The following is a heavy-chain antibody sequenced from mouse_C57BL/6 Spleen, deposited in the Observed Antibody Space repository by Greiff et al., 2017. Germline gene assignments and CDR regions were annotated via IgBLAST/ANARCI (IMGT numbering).Heavy chain of an antibody. V-gene: IGHV1-55*01. D-gene: IGHD2-4*01. CDR2: IYPGSGST. Sequence: VQLQQPGAELVKPGASVKMSCKASGYTFTSYWITWVKQRPGQGLEWIGDIYPGSGSTNYNEKFKSKATLTVDTSSSTAYMQLSSLTSEDSAVYYCARHSYYDYDWYFDVWGTGTTVTVSS. CDR3: ARHSYYDYDWYFDV. J-gene: IGHJ1*03. CDR1: GYTFTSYW.